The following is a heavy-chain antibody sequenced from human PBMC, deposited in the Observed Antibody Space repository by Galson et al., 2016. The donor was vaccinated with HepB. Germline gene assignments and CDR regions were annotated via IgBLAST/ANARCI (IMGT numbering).Heavy chain of an antibody. CDR2: IKSRGDGGTT. V-gene: IGHV3-15*01. J-gene: IGHJ5*02. CDR1: GFNFLSAW. CDR3: TKDLGINCLGDWYEAS. D-gene: IGHD2-21*01. Sequence: SLRLSCAASGFNFLSAWMNWVRQAPGEGLEWVGRIKSRGDGGTTEYAAPVKGRFAISRDDSKNTLYLQMDNLRTEDTAIYYCTKDLGINCLGDWYEASWGQGTLVTVSS.